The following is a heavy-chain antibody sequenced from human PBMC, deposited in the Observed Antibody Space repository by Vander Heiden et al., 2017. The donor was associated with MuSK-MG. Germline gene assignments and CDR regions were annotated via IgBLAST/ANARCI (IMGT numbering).Heavy chain of an antibody. CDR2: IYSGGST. CDR3: AREVGVGGGWYFDL. V-gene: IGHV3-53*02. CDR1: GFTVSSNY. D-gene: IGHD1-26*01. J-gene: IGHJ2*01. Sequence: EVQLVETGGGLIQPGGSLRLSCAASGFTVSSNYMSWVRQAPGKGLEWVSVIYSGGSTYYADSVKGRFTISRDNSKNTLYLQMNSLRAEDTAVYYCAREVGVGGGWYFDLWGRGTLVTVSS.